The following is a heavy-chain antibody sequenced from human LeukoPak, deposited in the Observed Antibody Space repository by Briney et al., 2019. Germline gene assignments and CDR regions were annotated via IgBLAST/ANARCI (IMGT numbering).Heavy chain of an antibody. J-gene: IGHJ4*02. Sequence: GGSLRLSCAASGFTFSSYGMHWVRQAPGKGLEWVAFIRYDGSNKYYADSVKGRFTISRDNSKNTLYLQMNSLRPDDTAIYFCARQESRNYYYEGLDYWGQGNLVTVSS. CDR3: ARQESRNYYYEGLDY. CDR1: GFTFSSYG. V-gene: IGHV3-30*02. CDR2: IRYDGSNK. D-gene: IGHD3-22*01.